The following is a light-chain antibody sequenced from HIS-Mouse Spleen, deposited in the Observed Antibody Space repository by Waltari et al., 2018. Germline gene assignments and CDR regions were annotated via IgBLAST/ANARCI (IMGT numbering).Light chain of an antibody. CDR1: QSISSW. V-gene: IGKV1-5*03. Sequence: DIQMTQSPSTLSASVGDRVTITCRASQSISSWLAWYQQKPGKAPKLLIYKASSLESGVPSRFSGSGSGTEFTLTISSLQPDDFATYYCQQYYSFPRTFGQGTKVEIK. CDR3: QQYYSFPRT. CDR2: KAS. J-gene: IGKJ1*01.